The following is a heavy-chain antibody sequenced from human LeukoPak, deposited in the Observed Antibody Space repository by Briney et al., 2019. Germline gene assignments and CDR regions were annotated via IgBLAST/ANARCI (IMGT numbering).Heavy chain of an antibody. J-gene: IGHJ5*02. Sequence: PSQTLSLTCTVSGRSVSSYYWSWIRHPPGKGLEWIGYIYYSGSTNYNPSLKRRVTISVDTSKNQFSLKLSSVTAADTAVYYCARRITIFGVVDHWGQGTLVTVSS. CDR1: GRSVSSYY. CDR3: ARRITIFGVVDH. CDR2: IYYSGST. D-gene: IGHD3-3*01. V-gene: IGHV4-59*02.